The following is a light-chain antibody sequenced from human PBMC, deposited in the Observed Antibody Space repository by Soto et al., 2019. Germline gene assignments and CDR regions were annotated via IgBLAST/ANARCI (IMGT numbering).Light chain of an antibody. J-gene: IGLJ3*02. CDR2: EDT. CDR3: YSFAGSSTWV. CDR1: SSDVGSYKL. V-gene: IGLV2-23*01. Sequence: QSVLTQPASMSGSPGQSITISCTGTSSDVGSYKLVSWYQQHPGRAPKLMIYEDTKRPSGVSNRFSGSKSGNTASLTISGLQAEDEADYYRYSFAGSSTWVFGVGTKLTVL.